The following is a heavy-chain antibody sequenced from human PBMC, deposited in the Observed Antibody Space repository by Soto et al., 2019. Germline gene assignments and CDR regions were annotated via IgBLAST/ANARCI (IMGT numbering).Heavy chain of an antibody. Sequence: PSETLSLTCTVSGGSISSYYWSWIRQPPGKGLEWIGYISYSGNTNYNPSLRSRVTISVDTSKNQFSLKLSSVTAADTAVYDGARHSTGYTWFDPWGQGTPVTVYS. J-gene: IGHJ5*02. CDR2: ISYSGNT. CDR3: ARHSTGYTWFDP. D-gene: IGHD3-22*01. V-gene: IGHV4-59*01. CDR1: GGSISSYY.